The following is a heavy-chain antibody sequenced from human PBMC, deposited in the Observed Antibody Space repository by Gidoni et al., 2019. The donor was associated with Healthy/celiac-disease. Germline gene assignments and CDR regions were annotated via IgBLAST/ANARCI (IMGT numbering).Heavy chain of an antibody. V-gene: IGHV4-61*01. CDR2: IYYSGST. Sequence: GSDYWSWIRQPPGKGLEWIGYIYYSGSTNYNPSLKSRVTISVDTSKNQFSLKLSSVTAADTAVYYCARVGGSYYGAKFPHYYYMDVWGKGTTVTVSS. D-gene: IGHD1-26*01. CDR1: GSDY. CDR3: ARVGGSYYGAKFPHYYYMDV. J-gene: IGHJ6*03.